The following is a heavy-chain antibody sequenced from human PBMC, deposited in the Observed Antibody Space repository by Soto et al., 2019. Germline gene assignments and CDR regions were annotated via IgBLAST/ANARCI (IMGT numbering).Heavy chain of an antibody. D-gene: IGHD2-2*01. V-gene: IGHV1-18*01. Sequence: ASVKVSCKASGYTFTSYGISWVRQAPGQGLEWMGWISAYNGNTNYAQKLQGRVTMTTDTSTSTAYMELRSLRSDDTAVYYCARVVGGYCSSTSCPNWFDPWGQGTLVTVSS. CDR2: ISAYNGNT. J-gene: IGHJ5*02. CDR3: ARVVGGYCSSTSCPNWFDP. CDR1: GYTFTSYG.